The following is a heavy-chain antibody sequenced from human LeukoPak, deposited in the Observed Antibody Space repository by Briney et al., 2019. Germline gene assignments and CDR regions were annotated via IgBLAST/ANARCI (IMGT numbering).Heavy chain of an antibody. Sequence: GGSLRLSCAASGFTFSSYAMSWVRQAPGKGLEWVSAISGSGGSTYYADSVKGRFTISRDNSKNTLYLQMNSLRAEDTAVYYCAKDDSSGYYYAPGGIDYWGQESWSPSPQ. CDR3: AKDDSSGYYYAPGGIDY. D-gene: IGHD3-22*01. J-gene: IGHJ4*01. CDR1: GFTFSSYA. V-gene: IGHV3-23*01. CDR2: ISGSGGST.